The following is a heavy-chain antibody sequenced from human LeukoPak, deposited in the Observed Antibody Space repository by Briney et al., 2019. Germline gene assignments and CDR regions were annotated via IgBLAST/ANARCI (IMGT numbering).Heavy chain of an antibody. D-gene: IGHD3-9*01. J-gene: IGHJ5*02. V-gene: IGHV4-4*08. CDR1: GGSISSYY. Sequence: SETLSLTCTVSGGSISSYYWSWIRQPPGKGLEWIGRIYTSGSTNYNPSLKSRVTISVDTSKNQFSLKLSSVTAADTAVYYCARDARYYDILTGWAPNNWFDPWGQGSLVTVSS. CDR3: ARDARYYDILTGWAPNNWFDP. CDR2: IYTSGST.